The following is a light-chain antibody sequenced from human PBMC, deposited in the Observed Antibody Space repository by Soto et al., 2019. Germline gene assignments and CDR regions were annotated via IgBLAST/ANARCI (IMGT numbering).Light chain of an antibody. V-gene: IGKV3-15*01. CDR3: QQYNNWPRT. CDR2: SAS. CDR1: QRVSSD. Sequence: ILIAQSPSTLTVSPGERARLSCRAPQRVSSDLAWYHQQPGQAPRLLIYSASTRATGIPARFSGSGSGTEFTLTINSLQSEDFAVYYCQQYNNWPRTFGQGTKV. J-gene: IGKJ1*01.